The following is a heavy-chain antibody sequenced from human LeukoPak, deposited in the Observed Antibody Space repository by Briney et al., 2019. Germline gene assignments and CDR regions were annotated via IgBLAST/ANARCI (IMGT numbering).Heavy chain of an antibody. CDR1: GGSISSYY. D-gene: IGHD6-13*01. V-gene: IGHV4-59*01. CDR2: IYYSGST. Sequence: SETLSLTCTVSGGSISSYYWSWIRQPPGKGLGWIGYIYYSGSTNYNPSLKSRVTISVDTSKNQFSLKLSSVTAADTAVYYCARFSPSPKLVRDAFDIWGQGTMVTVSS. CDR3: ARFSPSPKLVRDAFDI. J-gene: IGHJ3*02.